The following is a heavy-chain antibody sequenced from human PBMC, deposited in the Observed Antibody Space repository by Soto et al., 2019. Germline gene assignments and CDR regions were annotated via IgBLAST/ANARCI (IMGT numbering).Heavy chain of an antibody. J-gene: IGHJ2*01. D-gene: IGHD4-17*01. CDR2: IWYDGSNE. CDR1: GFTFSNFG. Sequence: QVQLVESGGGVVQPGRSLRLSCAASGFTFSNFGMHWVRQAPGKGLEWVAVIWYDGSNEYYPDFVKGRFTISRDNSKNTLYLQMNSLRAEDTAVYYCARLNTGWYFDFWGRGTLVTVSS. V-gene: IGHV3-33*01. CDR3: ARLNTGWYFDF.